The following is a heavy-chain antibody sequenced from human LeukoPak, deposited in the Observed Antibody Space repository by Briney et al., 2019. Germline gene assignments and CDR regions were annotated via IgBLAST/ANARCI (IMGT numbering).Heavy chain of an antibody. J-gene: IGHJ2*01. Sequence: SETLSLTCTVSGGSISSSSYYWGWIRQPPGKGLEWIGSIYYSGSTYYNPSLKSRVTISVDTSKNQFSLKLSSVTAADTAVYYCARVLGSWDPELITMIVVAPPRWYFDLWGRGTLVTVSS. CDR2: IYYSGST. D-gene: IGHD3-22*01. V-gene: IGHV4-39*07. CDR3: ARVLGSWDPELITMIVVAPPRWYFDL. CDR1: GGSISSSSYY.